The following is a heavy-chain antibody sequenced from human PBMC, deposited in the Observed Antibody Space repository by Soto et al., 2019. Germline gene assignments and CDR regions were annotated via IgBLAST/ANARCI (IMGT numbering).Heavy chain of an antibody. CDR1: GFTFSSYS. J-gene: IGHJ3*02. CDR3: ARDRGGSYYMNAFDI. Sequence: GGSLRLSCAASGFTFSSYSMNWVRQAPGKGLEWVSSISSSSSYIYYADSVKGRFTISRDNAKNSLYLQMNSLRAEDTAVYYCARDRGGSYYMNAFDIWGQGXMVTVSS. D-gene: IGHD1-26*01. CDR2: ISSSSSYI. V-gene: IGHV3-21*01.